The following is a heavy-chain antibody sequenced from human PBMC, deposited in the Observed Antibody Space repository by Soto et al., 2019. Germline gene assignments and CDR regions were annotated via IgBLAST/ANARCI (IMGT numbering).Heavy chain of an antibody. D-gene: IGHD2-21*01. J-gene: IGHJ6*02. Sequence: SETLSLTCTVSGGSISSGGYYWSWIRQHPGKGLEWIGYIYYSGSTYYNPSLKSRVTISVDTSKNQFSLKLSSVTAADTAVYYCARGIVVVSMYVWGQGSTVTVSS. CDR3: ARGIVVVSMYV. V-gene: IGHV4-31*03. CDR2: IYYSGST. CDR1: GGSISSGGYY.